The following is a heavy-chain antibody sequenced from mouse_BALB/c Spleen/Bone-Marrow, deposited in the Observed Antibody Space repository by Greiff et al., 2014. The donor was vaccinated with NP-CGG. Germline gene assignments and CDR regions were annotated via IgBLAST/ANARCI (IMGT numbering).Heavy chain of an antibody. CDR1: GFSLTSYG. Sequence: VQGVESGPGLVAPSQSRSITCTVSGFSLTSYGVHWVRQPPGKGLEWLGVIWAGGSTNYNSTLMSRLTISKDNSKSQVFLKMNSLQTDDTAMYYCARYYYGFLDYWGQGTTLTVSS. V-gene: IGHV2-9*02. J-gene: IGHJ2*01. CDR2: IWAGGST. CDR3: ARYYYGFLDY. D-gene: IGHD1-2*01.